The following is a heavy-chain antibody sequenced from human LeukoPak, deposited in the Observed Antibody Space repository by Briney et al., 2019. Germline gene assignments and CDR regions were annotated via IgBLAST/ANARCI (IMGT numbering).Heavy chain of an antibody. V-gene: IGHV3-30*03. CDR1: GFTFSSYD. CDR3: ARDQGSTSPSYYYYMDV. Sequence: GGSLRLSCAASGFTFSSYDMSWVRQAPGKGLEWVAVISYDGSNKYYADSVKGRFTISRDNSKNTLYLQMNSLRAEDTAVYYCARDQGSTSPSYYYYMDVWGKGTTVTVSS. CDR2: ISYDGSNK. J-gene: IGHJ6*03. D-gene: IGHD6-6*01.